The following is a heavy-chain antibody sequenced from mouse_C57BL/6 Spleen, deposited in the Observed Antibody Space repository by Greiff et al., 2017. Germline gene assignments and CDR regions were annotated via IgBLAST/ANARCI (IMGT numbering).Heavy chain of an antibody. D-gene: IGHD1-1*01. CDR1: GFTFSDYG. J-gene: IGHJ2*01. CDR2: ISSGSSTI. Sequence: EVQRVESGGGLVKPGGSLKLSCAASGFTFSDYGMHWVRQAPEKGLEWVAYISSGSSTIYYADTVKGRFTISRDNAKNTLFLQMTSLRSEDTAMYYCAATVVHYFDYWGQGTTLTVSS. CDR3: AATVVHYFDY. V-gene: IGHV5-17*01.